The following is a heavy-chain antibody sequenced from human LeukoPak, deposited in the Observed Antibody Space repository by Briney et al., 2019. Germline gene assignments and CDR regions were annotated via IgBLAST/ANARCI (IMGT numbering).Heavy chain of an antibody. CDR1: GYTFTSYG. D-gene: IGHD6-13*01. J-gene: IGHJ4*02. CDR3: ARVQQRLVSKPEFDY. V-gene: IGHV1-18*01. CDR2: ISAYNGNT. Sequence: ASVKVSCKASGYTFTSYGISWVRQAPGQGLEWMGWISAYNGNTNYAQKLQGRVTMTTDTSTSTAYMELRSLRSDDTAVYYCARVQQRLVSKPEFDYWGQGTLVTVSS.